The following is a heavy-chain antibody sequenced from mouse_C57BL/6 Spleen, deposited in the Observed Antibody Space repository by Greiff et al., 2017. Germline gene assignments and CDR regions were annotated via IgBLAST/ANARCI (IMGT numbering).Heavy chain of an antibody. CDR2: INPNNGGT. J-gene: IGHJ1*03. Sequence: EVQLQESGPELVKPGASVKIPCKASGYTFTDYNMDWVKQSHGKSLEWIGDINPNNGGTIYNQKFKGKATLTVDKSSSTAYMELRSLTSEDTAVYYCARGGSTVVGPYWYFDVWGTGTTVTVSS. CDR3: ARGGSTVVGPYWYFDV. V-gene: IGHV1-18*01. CDR1: GYTFTDYN. D-gene: IGHD1-1*01.